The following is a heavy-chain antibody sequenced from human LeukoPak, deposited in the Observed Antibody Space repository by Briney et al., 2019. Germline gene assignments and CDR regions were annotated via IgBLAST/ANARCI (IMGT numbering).Heavy chain of an antibody. D-gene: IGHD4-17*01. V-gene: IGHV4-4*02. CDR2: IYQSGST. CDR1: GGSISRSSW. J-gene: IGHJ2*01. Sequence: SGTLSLTCAVSGGSISRSSWWSWVRQPPGKGLEWIGEIYQSGSTNYNTHLKSRVTISLDKSKNRFSLNLNSVTAADTAVYYCASRDYGDWYFDLWGRGTLVTVSS. CDR3: ASRDYGDWYFDL.